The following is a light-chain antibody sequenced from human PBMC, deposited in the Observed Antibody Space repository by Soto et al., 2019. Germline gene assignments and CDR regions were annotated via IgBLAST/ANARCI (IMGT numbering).Light chain of an antibody. J-gene: IGKJ1*01. V-gene: IGKV3-11*01. CDR1: QSVSTY. CDR2: DAS. Sequence: EIVLTQSPVTLSLSPGERATLSCRASQSVSTYLAWYQQKPGQAPRLLIYDASHRATGIPARFSGSGSGTDFTLTICSLESEDFALYYCQQRHSSCTFGQGTKVEIK. CDR3: QQRHSSCT.